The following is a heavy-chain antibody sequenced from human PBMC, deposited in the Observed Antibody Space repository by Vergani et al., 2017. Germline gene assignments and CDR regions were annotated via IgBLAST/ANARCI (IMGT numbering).Heavy chain of an antibody. CDR1: GASVSRGTYY. V-gene: IGHV4-61*02. CDR3: ARSVDTAMDDAFDI. Sequence: QVQLQESGPGLLKPSQTLSLTCTVSGASVSRGTYYWTWIRQPAGKKLEWIVRMYTSGHTIYNPSLESRVTMSVDTSKNQFSLQLSSVTAADTAVYYCARSVDTAMDDAFDIWGQGTMVTVSS. CDR2: MYTSGHT. D-gene: IGHD5-18*01. J-gene: IGHJ3*02.